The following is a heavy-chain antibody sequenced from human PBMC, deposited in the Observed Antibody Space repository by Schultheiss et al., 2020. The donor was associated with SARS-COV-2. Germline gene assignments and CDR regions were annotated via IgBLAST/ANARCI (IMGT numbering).Heavy chain of an antibody. CDR3: ARGPIGGFDY. CDR1: GGSISSYY. J-gene: IGHJ4*02. CDR2: INHSGST. Sequence: SQTLSLTCTVSGGSISSYYWSWIRQPPGKGLEWIGEINHSGSTNYNPSLKSRVTISVDTSKNQFSLKLSSVTAADTAVYYCARGPIGGFDYWGQGTLVTVSS. D-gene: IGHD3-10*01. V-gene: IGHV4-59*08.